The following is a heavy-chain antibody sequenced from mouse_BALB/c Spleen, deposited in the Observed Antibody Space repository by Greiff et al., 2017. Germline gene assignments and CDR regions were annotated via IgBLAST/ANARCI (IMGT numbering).Heavy chain of an antibody. J-gene: IGHJ4*01. CDR2: IWSGGST. Sequence: VQLQESGPGLVQPSQSLSITCTVSGFSLTSYGVHWVRQSPGKGLEWLGVIWSGGSTDYNAAFISRLSISKDNSKSQVFFKMNSLQANDTAIYYCARSEYDPYYYAMDYWGQGTSVTVSS. V-gene: IGHV2-2*02. CDR1: GFSLTSYG. D-gene: IGHD2-4*01. CDR3: ARSEYDPYYYAMDY.